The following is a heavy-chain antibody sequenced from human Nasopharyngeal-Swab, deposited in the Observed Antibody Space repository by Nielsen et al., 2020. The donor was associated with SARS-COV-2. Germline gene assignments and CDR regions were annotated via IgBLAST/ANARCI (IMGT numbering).Heavy chain of an antibody. Sequence: SETLSLTCAVYGGSFSGYYWSWIRQPPGKGLEWIGEINHSGSTNYNPSLKSRVTISVDTSKNQFSLKLSSVTAADTAVYYCARVGVRSDYGSYGRPGTIDHWGQGTLVTVSS. J-gene: IGHJ4*02. CDR3: ARVGVRSDYGSYGRPGTIDH. V-gene: IGHV4-34*01. D-gene: IGHD3-10*01. CDR1: GGSFSGYY. CDR2: INHSGST.